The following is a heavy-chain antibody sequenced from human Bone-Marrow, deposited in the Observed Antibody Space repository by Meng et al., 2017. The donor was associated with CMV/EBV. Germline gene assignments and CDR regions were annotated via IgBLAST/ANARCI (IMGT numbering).Heavy chain of an antibody. V-gene: IGHV3-53*01. Sequence: GESLKIPWAACGITYSSYSMNWVRQAPGKGLEWDSVLISGGTTTYGDSVKGRFTISRDNSKNTLFLQMNSLTAEDTAVYYCVGWVVGVGDLDYWGQGVLVTVSS. D-gene: IGHD2-21*02. CDR3: VGWVVGVGDLDY. CDR2: LISGGTT. J-gene: IGHJ4*02. CDR1: GITYSSYS.